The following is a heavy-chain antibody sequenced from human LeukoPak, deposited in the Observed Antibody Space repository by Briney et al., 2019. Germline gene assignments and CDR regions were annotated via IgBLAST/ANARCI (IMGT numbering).Heavy chain of an antibody. CDR1: GYTFTSYG. V-gene: IGHV1-18*01. CDR3: AKSHYGSGSYYNYYFDY. J-gene: IGHJ4*02. D-gene: IGHD3-10*01. CDR2: ISAYNGNT. Sequence: ASVKVSCKASGYTFTSYGISWVRQAPGQGLEWMGWISAYNGNTNYAQKLQGRVTMTTDTSTSTAYMELRSLRSDDTAVYYCAKSHYGSGSYYNYYFDYWGQGTLSPSPQ.